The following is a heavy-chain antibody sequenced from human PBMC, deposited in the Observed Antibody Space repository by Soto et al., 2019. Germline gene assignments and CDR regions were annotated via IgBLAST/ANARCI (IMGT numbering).Heavy chain of an antibody. CDR1: GGSFSGYY. CDR3: ARAYYGSGSYYFDYYYYMDV. J-gene: IGHJ6*03. Sequence: SETLSLTCAVYGGSFSGYYWSWIRQPPGKGLEWIGEINHSGSTNYNPSLKSRVTISVGTSKNQFSLKLSSVTAADTAVYYCARAYYGSGSYYFDYYYYMDVWGKGTTVTVSS. CDR2: INHSGST. V-gene: IGHV4-34*01. D-gene: IGHD3-10*01.